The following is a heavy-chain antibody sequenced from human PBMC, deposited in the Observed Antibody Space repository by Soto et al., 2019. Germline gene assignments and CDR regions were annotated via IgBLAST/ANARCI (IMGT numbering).Heavy chain of an antibody. V-gene: IGHV3-15*01. J-gene: IGHJ4*02. D-gene: IGHD3-22*01. CDR1: GFTVTNTW. CDR2: IKSKTDGGTT. CDR3: AKGPRSLYYDSPD. Sequence: GGSLRLSCAASGFTVTNTWMSWVRQAPGKGLEWVGRIKSKTDGGTTDYAAAVKGRFTISRDDSRNTLYLQMNSLRAEDTAVYYCAKGPRSLYYDSPDWGQGTLVTVSS.